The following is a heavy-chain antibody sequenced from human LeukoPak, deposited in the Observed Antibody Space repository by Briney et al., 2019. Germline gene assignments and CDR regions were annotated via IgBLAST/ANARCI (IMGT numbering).Heavy chain of an antibody. CDR3: ARAFYSYFDY. Sequence: GGSLRLSCAASGLNFRSSWMSWIRQAPGKGLERVANINQDGSEKYYVDSVKGRFTISRDNAKNSQYLQMNSLRVEDTAVYYCARAFYSYFDYWGQGTLVVVST. CDR2: INQDGSEK. D-gene: IGHD2/OR15-2a*01. CDR1: GLNFRSSW. J-gene: IGHJ4*02. V-gene: IGHV3-7*03.